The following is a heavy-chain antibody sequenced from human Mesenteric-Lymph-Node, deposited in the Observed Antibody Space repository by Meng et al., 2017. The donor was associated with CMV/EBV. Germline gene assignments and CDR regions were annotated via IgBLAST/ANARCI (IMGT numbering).Heavy chain of an antibody. CDR1: GFTLRTNA. Sequence: GGSLRLSCPVSGFTLRTNAMTWVRQAPGRGLEWVSTICGDDDTTYYADSVKGRFTISRDNAKNSLYLQMNSLRAEDTAVYYCASYSYGPNWFDPWGQGTLVTVSS. J-gene: IGHJ5*02. CDR3: ASYSYGPNWFDP. V-gene: IGHV3-23*01. D-gene: IGHD5-18*01. CDR2: ICGDDDTT.